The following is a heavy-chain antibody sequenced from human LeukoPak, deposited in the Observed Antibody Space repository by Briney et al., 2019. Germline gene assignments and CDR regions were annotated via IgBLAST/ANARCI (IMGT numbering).Heavy chain of an antibody. D-gene: IGHD6-6*01. CDR2: IYHRGNT. CDR1: GGSISSSNW. J-gene: IGHJ4*02. Sequence: SETLSLTCAVSGGSISSSNWWNWVRQTPGKGLEWIGEIYHRGNTHYNPSLKSRVTISVDTSKNQFSLKLSSVTAADTAVYYCARDLGIAACPDYWGQGTLVTVSS. V-gene: IGHV4-4*02. CDR3: ARDLGIAACPDY.